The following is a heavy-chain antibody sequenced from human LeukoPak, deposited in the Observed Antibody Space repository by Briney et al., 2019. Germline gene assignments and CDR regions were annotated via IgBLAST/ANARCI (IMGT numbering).Heavy chain of an antibody. CDR2: VSGSGAIA. CDR3: AKDRSIGTYYTFDS. D-gene: IGHD1-26*01. J-gene: IGHJ4*02. V-gene: IGHV3-23*01. Sequence: GGSLRLSCAASGFTVSSNYMSWVRQAPGKGLEWVSTVSGSGAIAYYTDSDKGRFTISRDNSKNTLYLQMSSLTAKDTAVYYCAKDRSIGTYYTFDSWGQGTLVTVSS. CDR1: GFTVSSNY.